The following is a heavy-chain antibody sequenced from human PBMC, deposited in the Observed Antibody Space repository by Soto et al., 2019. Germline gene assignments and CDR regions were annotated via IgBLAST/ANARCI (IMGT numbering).Heavy chain of an antibody. D-gene: IGHD3-9*01. CDR3: ARDMMTGLYYFDY. Sequence: EVQLVESGGGLVKPGGSLRLSCAASGFTFSSYSMNWVRQAPVKGLEWVSSISSSSSYIYYADSVKGRFTISRDNAKNSLYLQMNSLRAEDTAVYYCARDMMTGLYYFDYWGQGTLVTVSS. J-gene: IGHJ4*02. CDR1: GFTFSSYS. V-gene: IGHV3-21*01. CDR2: ISSSSSYI.